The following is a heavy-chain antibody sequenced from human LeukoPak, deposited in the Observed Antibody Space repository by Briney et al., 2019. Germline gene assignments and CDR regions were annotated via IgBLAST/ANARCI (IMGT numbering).Heavy chain of an antibody. D-gene: IGHD3-3*01. V-gene: IGHV1-18*01. CDR1: GYTFTSYG. CDR2: ISAYNGNT. Sequence: ASVKVSCKASGYTFTSYGISWVRQAPGQGLEWMGWISAYNGNTNYAQKLQGRVTMTTDTSTSTAYMELRSLRSDDTAVYYCARDPKWLLSKDDAFDIWGQGTMVTVSS. J-gene: IGHJ3*02. CDR3: ARDPKWLLSKDDAFDI.